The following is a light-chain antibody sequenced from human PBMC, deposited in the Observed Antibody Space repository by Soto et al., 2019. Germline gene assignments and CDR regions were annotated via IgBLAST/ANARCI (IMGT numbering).Light chain of an antibody. V-gene: IGKV3-15*01. CDR3: QQYDTWPLT. J-gene: IGKJ4*01. CDR2: AAS. Sequence: EIVVPQCRATLSVSPGERATLSCRASQSINSNLAWYQQTHGRAPRXLIYAASTRATGIPARFSGSGSGTKLTITISSLQSEDFEVYYCQQYDTWPLTFGGGTKVDIK. CDR1: QSINSN.